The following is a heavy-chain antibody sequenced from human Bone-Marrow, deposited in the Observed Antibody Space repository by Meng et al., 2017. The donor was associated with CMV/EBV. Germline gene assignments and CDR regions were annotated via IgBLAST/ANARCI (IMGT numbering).Heavy chain of an antibody. D-gene: IGHD3-3*01. CDR3: ARYDFWSGYPAAYYYGMDV. V-gene: IGHV3-7*01. Sequence: GGSLRLSCAASGFTFSSYWMSWVRQAPGKGLEWVANIKQDGSEKYYVDSVKGRFTISRDNAKNSLYLQMNSLRAEDTAVYYCARYDFWSGYPAAYYYGMDVWGHGTKVTVSS. J-gene: IGHJ6*02. CDR1: GFTFSSYW. CDR2: IKQDGSEK.